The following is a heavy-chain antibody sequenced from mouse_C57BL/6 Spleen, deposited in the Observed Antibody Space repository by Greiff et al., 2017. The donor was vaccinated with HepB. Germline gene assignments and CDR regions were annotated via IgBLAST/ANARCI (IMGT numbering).Heavy chain of an antibody. CDR3: TRGPHGDYAMDY. J-gene: IGHJ4*01. CDR1: GFTFSSYA. Sequence: EVMLVESGEGLVKPGGSLKLSCAASGFTFSSYAMSWVRQTPEKRLEWVAYISSGGDYIYYADNVKGRFTISRDNARNTLYLQMSSLKSEDTAMYYCTRGPHGDYAMDYWGQGTSVTVSS. CDR2: ISSGGDYI. V-gene: IGHV5-9-1*02.